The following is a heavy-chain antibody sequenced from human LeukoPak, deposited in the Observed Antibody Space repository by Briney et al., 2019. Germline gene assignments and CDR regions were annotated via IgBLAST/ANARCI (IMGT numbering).Heavy chain of an antibody. CDR1: GFTFSSYW. D-gene: IGHD5-12*01. CDR2: INHNGNVN. Sequence: GGSLRLSCAASGFTFSSYWMNWARQAPGKGLEWVASINHNGNVNYYVDSVKGRFTISRDNSKNTLYLQMNSLRAEDTAVYYCARELLRGYSGYGPYDYWGQGTLVTVSS. J-gene: IGHJ4*02. CDR3: ARELLRGYSGYGPYDY. V-gene: IGHV3-7*01.